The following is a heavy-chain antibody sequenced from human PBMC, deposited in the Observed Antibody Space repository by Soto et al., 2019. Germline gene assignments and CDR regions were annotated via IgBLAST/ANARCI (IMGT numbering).Heavy chain of an antibody. CDR2: INPNSGGT. CDR3: ARGEGIVGAHYYYGMDG. CDR1: GYTFTGYY. D-gene: IGHD1-26*01. Sequence: QVQLVQSGAEVKKPGASVKVSCKASGYTFTGYYMHWVRQAPGQGLEWMGWINPNSGGTNYAQKFQGWVTMTRDTSISTAYMELSRLRSDDTAVYYWARGEGIVGAHYYYGMDGWGQWTTVTVSS. V-gene: IGHV1-2*04. J-gene: IGHJ6*02.